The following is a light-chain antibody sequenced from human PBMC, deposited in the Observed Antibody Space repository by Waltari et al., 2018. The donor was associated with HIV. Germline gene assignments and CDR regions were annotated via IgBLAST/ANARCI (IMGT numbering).Light chain of an antibody. CDR1: SADVGGYNL. V-gene: IGLV2-14*01. Sequence: QSALTQPASVSGSPGQSITIPCTGTSADVGGYNLVSWYQHHSGAAPQLIIFADRARPSGVSSRFSASKSGNTATLTITGLLPDDEADYYCSSYTRSISVAFGGGTRVTV. J-gene: IGLJ2*01. CDR2: ADR. CDR3: SSYTRSISVA.